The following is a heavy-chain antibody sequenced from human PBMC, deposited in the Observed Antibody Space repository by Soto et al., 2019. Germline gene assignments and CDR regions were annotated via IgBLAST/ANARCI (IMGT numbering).Heavy chain of an antibody. CDR2: MNPNSGNT. V-gene: IGHV1-8*01. J-gene: IGHJ6*02. D-gene: IGHD3-10*02. CDR3: AREALFRMDV. CDR1: GYTFTSYD. Sequence: QVQLVQSGAEVKKPGASVKVSCKASGYTFTSYDINWVRHATGQGLEWMGWMNPNSGNTAYAQKFQGRVTMTRNTSISTAYMELSSLSSEDTAVYYCAREALFRMDVWGRGTTVTVSS.